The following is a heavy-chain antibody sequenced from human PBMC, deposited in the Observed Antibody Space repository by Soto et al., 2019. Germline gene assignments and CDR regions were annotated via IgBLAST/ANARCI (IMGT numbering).Heavy chain of an antibody. CDR1: GFTFSSYG. D-gene: IGHD3-22*01. V-gene: IGHV3-33*01. CDR2: IRYDGSNK. CDR3: GGEVNYDSTGCVDY. Sequence: QVQLVESGGGVVKPGRSLRLSCAASGFTFSSYGMNWVRQAPGKGLEWVAVIRYDGSNKYYADSVKGRFTISSDNSKNMLFMHLRGLRAEETAVYCCGGEVNYDSTGCVDYWGQGTLVTVSS. J-gene: IGHJ4*02.